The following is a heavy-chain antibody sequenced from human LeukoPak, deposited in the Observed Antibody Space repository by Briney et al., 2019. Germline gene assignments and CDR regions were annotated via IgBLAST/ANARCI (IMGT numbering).Heavy chain of an antibody. CDR1: GFTFSSYV. Sequence: GGSLRLSCAASGFTFSSYVMHWVRQAPGKGLEWVAFIRYDGSNKYYADSVKGRFTISRDNSKNTLYLQMNSLRAEDTAVYYCAKEPYDSSGYYYVNWFDPWGQGTLVTVSS. CDR2: IRYDGSNK. D-gene: IGHD3-22*01. V-gene: IGHV3-30*02. CDR3: AKEPYDSSGYYYVNWFDP. J-gene: IGHJ5*02.